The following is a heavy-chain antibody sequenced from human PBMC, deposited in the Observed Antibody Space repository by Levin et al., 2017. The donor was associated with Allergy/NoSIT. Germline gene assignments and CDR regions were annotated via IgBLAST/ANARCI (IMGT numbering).Heavy chain of an antibody. CDR3: ARARTTVTALRR. CDR1: GYTFTGYD. CDR2: INPNSGGT. V-gene: IGHV1-2*02. J-gene: IGHJ4*02. D-gene: IGHD4-11*01. Sequence: ASVKVSCKASGYTFTGYDMNWVRQAPGQGLEWMGWINPNSGGTNYAQKFQGRVTMTRDTSISTAYMELSRLRSDDTAVYYCARARTTVTALRRWGQGTLVTVSS.